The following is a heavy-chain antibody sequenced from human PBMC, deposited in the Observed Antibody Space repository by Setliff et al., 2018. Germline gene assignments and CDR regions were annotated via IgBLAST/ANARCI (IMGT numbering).Heavy chain of an antibody. CDR1: GYTLTNYY. D-gene: IGHD3-3*01. J-gene: IGHJ3*02. V-gene: IGHV1-46*03. Sequence: GASVKVSCKASGYTLTNYYMHWVRQAPGQGLEWMGIVNPSGGLTRYAQKFQGRVTMTRDTSTSTVYMEVSSLRSEDTAVYYCARDRYYNSWSGTSITAPHDAFDIWGQGTMVTVSS. CDR3: ARDRYYNSWSGTSITAPHDAFDI. CDR2: VNPSGGLT.